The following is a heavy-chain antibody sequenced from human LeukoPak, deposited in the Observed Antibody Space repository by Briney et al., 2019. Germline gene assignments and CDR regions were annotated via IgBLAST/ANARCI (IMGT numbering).Heavy chain of an antibody. CDR1: GATFSSDA. CDR2: IIPIIGIS. Sequence: SVKVSCKASGATFSSDAISWVRQAPGQGLEWMGRIIPIIGISNYAQNFQGRVTITADKSTSTAYMELSSLRSEDTAVYYCARGVDLHYFDYWGQGTLVTVSS. J-gene: IGHJ4*02. D-gene: IGHD3-3*01. V-gene: IGHV1-69*04. CDR3: ARGVDLHYFDY.